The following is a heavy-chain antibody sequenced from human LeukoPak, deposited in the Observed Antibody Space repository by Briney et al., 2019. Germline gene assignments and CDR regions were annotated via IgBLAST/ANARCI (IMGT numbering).Heavy chain of an antibody. D-gene: IGHD4-17*01. V-gene: IGHV3-30*18. J-gene: IGHJ1*01. CDR2: ISYDGSNK. CDR3: AKDGLATVNLYFQH. Sequence: PGGSLRLSCAASGFTFSSYGMHWVRQAPGKGLEWVAVISYDGSNKYYADSVKGRFTNSRDNSKNTLYLQMNSLRAEDTAVYYCAKDGLATVNLYFQHWGQGTLVTVSS. CDR1: GFTFSSYG.